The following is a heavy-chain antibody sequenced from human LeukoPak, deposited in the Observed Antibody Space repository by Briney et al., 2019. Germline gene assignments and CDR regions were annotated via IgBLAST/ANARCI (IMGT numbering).Heavy chain of an antibody. J-gene: IGHJ4*02. CDR3: ARVAKDSGGYYPDEYFDY. Sequence: SVKVSCKASGGTFSSYAISWVRQAPGQGLEWMGGIIPIFGTANYAQKFQGRVTITADESTSTAYMELSSLRSEDTAVYYCARVAKDSGGYYPDEYFDYWGQGTLVTVSS. D-gene: IGHD3-22*01. CDR2: IIPIFGTA. CDR1: GGTFSSYA. V-gene: IGHV1-69*13.